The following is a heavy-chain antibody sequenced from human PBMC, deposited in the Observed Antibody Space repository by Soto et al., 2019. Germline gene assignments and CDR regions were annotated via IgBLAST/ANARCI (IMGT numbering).Heavy chain of an antibody. Sequence: SETLSLTCTVSGGSISSYRWSWIRQPAGKGLEWIGRLNTYGNTHYNPSLKSRVTVSVDTSRNQFFLTLGSVTAADSAVYHCGRESGESWDYEASWGQGTPVTVSS. D-gene: IGHD1-7*01. CDR1: GGSISSYR. CDR2: LNTYGNT. J-gene: IGHJ5*02. V-gene: IGHV4-4*07. CDR3: GRESGESWDYEAS.